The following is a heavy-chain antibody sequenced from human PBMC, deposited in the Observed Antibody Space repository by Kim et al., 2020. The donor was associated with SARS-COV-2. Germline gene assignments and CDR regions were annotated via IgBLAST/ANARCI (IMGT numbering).Heavy chain of an antibody. J-gene: IGHJ5*02. CDR1: GGSISSYY. CDR2: IYYSGST. CDR3: ARVGWGGAWGTVTGTWFDP. Sequence: SETLSLTCTVSGGSISSYYWSWIRQPPGKGLEWIGNIYYSGSTNYNPSLKSRVTISVDTSKNQFSLKLSSVTAADTAVYYCARVGWGGAWGTVTGTWFDPWGQGTLVTVSS. V-gene: IGHV4-59*01. D-gene: IGHD4-17*01.